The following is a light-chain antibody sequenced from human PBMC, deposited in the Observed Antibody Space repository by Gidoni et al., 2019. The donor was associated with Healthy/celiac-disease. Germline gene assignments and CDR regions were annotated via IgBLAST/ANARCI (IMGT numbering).Light chain of an antibody. CDR1: SSDLGGYNY. Sequence: QSALTQPASVSGSPGQSITISCTGTSSDLGGYNYVSWYQHHPGKAPKLMIYEVSNRPSGVSNRFSGPKSGNMASLTISGLQAEDEADYYCSSYTSTTPVVFGGGTKLTVL. V-gene: IGLV2-14*01. CDR3: SSYTSTTPVV. CDR2: EVS. J-gene: IGLJ2*01.